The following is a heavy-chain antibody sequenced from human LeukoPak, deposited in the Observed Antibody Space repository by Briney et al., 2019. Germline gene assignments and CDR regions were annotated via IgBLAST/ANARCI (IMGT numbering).Heavy chain of an antibody. V-gene: IGHV3-30*04. J-gene: IGHJ6*02. CDR3: ARENSGTIKHYYYYGMDV. CDR2: ISYDGSNK. CDR1: GFTFSSYA. Sequence: PGGSLRLSCAASGFTFSSYAMHWVRQAPGKGLEWVAVISYDGSNKYYADSVKGRFTISRDNSKNTLYLQMNSLRAEDTAVYYCARENSGTIKHYYYYGMDVWGQGTTVTVSS. D-gene: IGHD5-12*01.